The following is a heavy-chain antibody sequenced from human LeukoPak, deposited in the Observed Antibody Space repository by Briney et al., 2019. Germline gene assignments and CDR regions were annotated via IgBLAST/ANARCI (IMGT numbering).Heavy chain of an antibody. Sequence: GGSLRLSCAASGFTFYTYAMSWVCQTPRQGLERVSVISISGDTTTYADPLKGRFTISRDNSKNTLYLQMITLRAEDTAVSHWAKARGVQPPAGRNFDSWGQGTLVTVSS. V-gene: IGHV3-23*01. D-gene: IGHD1-26*01. CDR2: ISISGDTT. J-gene: IGHJ5*01. CDR1: GFTFYTYA. CDR3: AKARGVQPPAGRNFDS.